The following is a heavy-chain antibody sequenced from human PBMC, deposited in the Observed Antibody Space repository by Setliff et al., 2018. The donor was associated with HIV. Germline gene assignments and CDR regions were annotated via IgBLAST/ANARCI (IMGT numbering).Heavy chain of an antibody. Sequence: SVKVSCKASGGTFSSYAISWVRQAPGQGLEWMGGIIPILGIANYAQKFQGRVTMTRDTSTSTVYMELSSLRSEDTAVYYCARDYGLGGSHSDAFDIWGQGTMVTVSS. J-gene: IGHJ3*02. CDR1: GGTFSSYA. V-gene: IGHV1-69*10. D-gene: IGHD1-26*01. CDR3: ARDYGLGGSHSDAFDI. CDR2: IIPILGIA.